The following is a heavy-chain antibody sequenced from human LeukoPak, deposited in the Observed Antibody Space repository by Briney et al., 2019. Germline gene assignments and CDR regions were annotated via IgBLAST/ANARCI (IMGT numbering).Heavy chain of an antibody. J-gene: IGHJ4*02. V-gene: IGHV3-48*04. CDR3: ARGFDY. D-gene: IGHD3-10*01. CDR2: ISGSGSTI. Sequence: GGSLRLSCAASGFTFSSYPINWARRAPGKGLEGVSYISGSGSTIYYADSVKGRFTISRDNAKNSLYLQMNSLRAEDTAVYYCARGFDYWGQGTLVTVSS. CDR1: GFTFSSYP.